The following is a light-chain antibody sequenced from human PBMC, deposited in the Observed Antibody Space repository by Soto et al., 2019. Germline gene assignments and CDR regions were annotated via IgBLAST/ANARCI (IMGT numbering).Light chain of an antibody. CDR1: QSVLYSSNDKNY. V-gene: IGKV4-1*01. Sequence: DIVLTQSPDSLAVSLGERATINCKSRQSVLYSSNDKNYLAWYQQKPGQPPKLLIYWASTRESGVPDRFSGRGSGTDFTLTISSLRAEDVAVYYGQQYYNTPLTFGGGTKVEIK. CDR3: QQYYNTPLT. CDR2: WAS. J-gene: IGKJ4*01.